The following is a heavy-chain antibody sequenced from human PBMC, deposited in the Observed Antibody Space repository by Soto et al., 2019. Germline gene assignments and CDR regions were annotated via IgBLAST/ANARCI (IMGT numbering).Heavy chain of an antibody. CDR2: IWYDGSQK. V-gene: IGHV3-33*01. J-gene: IGHJ6*02. CDR1: GFTLSTYG. CDR3: ARNTVTYYYYGMDV. Sequence: GGSLRLSCEASGFTLSTYGMHWVCQAPGKGLEWVAVIWYDGSQKSYADSVKGRFTTSRDNSKNTLYLQMEFLRAEDTAVYYCARNTVTYYYYGMDVWGQGTTVTVSS. D-gene: IGHD4-17*01.